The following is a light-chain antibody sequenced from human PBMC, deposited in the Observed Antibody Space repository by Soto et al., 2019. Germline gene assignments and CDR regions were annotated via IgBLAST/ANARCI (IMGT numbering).Light chain of an antibody. V-gene: IGKV1-39*01. J-gene: IGKJ3*01. CDR1: QSLSSY. CDR2: AAS. Sequence: DIQMTQSPSSLSASIGDRVTITCRASQSLSSYLNWYQQKPGKAPKLLIYAASSLQSGVPSRFSGSGSRTDFTLTTSSLQPEDFATYYCQQSSSTPQTFGPGTKVDIK. CDR3: QQSSSTPQT.